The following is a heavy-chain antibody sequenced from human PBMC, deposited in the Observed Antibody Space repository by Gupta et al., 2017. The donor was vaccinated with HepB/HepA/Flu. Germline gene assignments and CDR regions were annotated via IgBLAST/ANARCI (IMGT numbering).Heavy chain of an antibody. D-gene: IGHD3-10*01. CDR1: GGSFSGYY. J-gene: IGHJ4*02. CDR3: ARGGPSITMVRGVSSSGSSLYYFDY. Sequence: QVQLQQWGAGLLKPSETLSLTCAVYGGSFSGYYWSWIRQPPGQGLEWIGEINHSGSTNYNPSLKSRVTISVDTSKNQFSLKLSSVTAADTAVYYCARGGPSITMVRGVSSSGSSLYYFDYWGQGTLVTVSS. V-gene: IGHV4-34*01. CDR2: INHSGST.